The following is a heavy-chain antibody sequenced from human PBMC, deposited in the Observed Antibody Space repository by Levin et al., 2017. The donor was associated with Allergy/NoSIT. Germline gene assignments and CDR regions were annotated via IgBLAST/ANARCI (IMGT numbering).Heavy chain of an antibody. J-gene: IGHJ4*02. Sequence: SQTLSLTCAVYGGSFSGYYWSWIRQPPGKGLEWIGEINHSGSTNYNPSLKSRVTISVDTSKNQFSLKLSSVTAADTAVYYCARGPDGSQNGDYLDYWGQGTLVTVSS. CDR3: ARGPDGSQNGDYLDY. CDR2: INHSGST. CDR1: GGSFSGYY. V-gene: IGHV4-34*01. D-gene: IGHD4-17*01.